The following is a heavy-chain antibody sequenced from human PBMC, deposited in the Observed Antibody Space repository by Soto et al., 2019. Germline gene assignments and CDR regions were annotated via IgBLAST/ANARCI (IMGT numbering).Heavy chain of an antibody. D-gene: IGHD2-21*02. CDR3: ASCGGDCYVALDI. CDR2: IYYSGST. V-gene: IGHV4-30-4*01. J-gene: IGHJ3*02. Sequence: SETLSLTCTVSGGSISSGDYYWSWIRQPPGTGLEWIGYIYYSGSTYYNPSLKSRVTISVDTSKNQFSLKLSSVTAADTAVYYRASCGGDCYVALDIWGQGTMVTVSS. CDR1: GGSISSGDYY.